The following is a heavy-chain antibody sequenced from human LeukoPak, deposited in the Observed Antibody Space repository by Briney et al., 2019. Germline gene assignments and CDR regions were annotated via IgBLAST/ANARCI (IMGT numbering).Heavy chain of an antibody. Sequence: QASQTLSFTCTVSGGSISSGSYYWSWIRQAAGKGLEWIRRIYTSGSTNYNPSLKSRVTISVDTSKNQFSLKLSSVTAADTAVYYCAKDHRTIDAFDIWGQGTMVTVSS. J-gene: IGHJ3*02. CDR3: AKDHRTIDAFDI. D-gene: IGHD2-8*01. CDR1: GGSISSGSYY. V-gene: IGHV4-61*02. CDR2: IYTSGST.